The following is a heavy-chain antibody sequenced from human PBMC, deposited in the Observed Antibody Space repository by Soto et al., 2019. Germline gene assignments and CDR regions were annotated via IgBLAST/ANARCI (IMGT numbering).Heavy chain of an antibody. CDR3: ARDGVVYGDYDY. Sequence: QVQLVQSGAEVKKPGASVKVSCKAFGYTFTGYFVHWVRQAPGQGLEWMGWINPKTDDTNYGQNFQGRVTMTRYTSISTLYMELRRLTSDDTAVYYCARDGVVYGDYDYWGQGTLVTVSS. D-gene: IGHD4-17*01. V-gene: IGHV1-2*02. CDR1: GYTFTGYF. CDR2: INPKTDDT. J-gene: IGHJ4*02.